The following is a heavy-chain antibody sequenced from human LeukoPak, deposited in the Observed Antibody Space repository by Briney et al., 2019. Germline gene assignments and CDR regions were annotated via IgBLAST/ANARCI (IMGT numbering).Heavy chain of an antibody. V-gene: IGHV3-30*02. Sequence: GGSLRLSCAAFGFTFSSYGMHWVRQAPGKGLEWVALIRSDGTKTYSADSVEGRFTISRDNSKNTLYLQMNSLGADDTAVYYCAKRYCATASCRSGMDVWGQGTTVTVSS. D-gene: IGHD2-2*01. J-gene: IGHJ6*02. CDR3: AKRYCATASCRSGMDV. CDR2: IRSDGTKT. CDR1: GFTFSSYG.